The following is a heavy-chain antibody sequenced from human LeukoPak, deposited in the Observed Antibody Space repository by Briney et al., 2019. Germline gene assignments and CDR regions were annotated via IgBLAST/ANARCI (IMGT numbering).Heavy chain of an antibody. V-gene: IGHV4-61*02. CDR2: IYTSGST. D-gene: IGHD4-17*01. J-gene: IGHJ2*01. CDR3: ARGYGDYGLYWYFDL. Sequence: SETLSLTCTVSGGSISSSSYYWGWIRQPPGKGLEWIGRIYTSGSTNYNPSLKSRVTISVDTSKNQFSLKLSSVTAADTAVYYCARGYGDYGLYWYFDLWGRGTLVTVSS. CDR1: GGSISSSSYY.